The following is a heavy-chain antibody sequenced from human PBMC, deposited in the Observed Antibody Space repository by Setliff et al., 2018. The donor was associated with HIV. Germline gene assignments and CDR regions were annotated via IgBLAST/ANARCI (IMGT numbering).Heavy chain of an antibody. CDR3: TSRSDYVWGSYRHAFDI. CDR2: FGPEDGET. D-gene: IGHD3-16*02. CDR1: GYTLTELS. J-gene: IGHJ3*02. Sequence: ASVKVSCKVSGYTLTELSRHWVRQAPGKGLEWMGGFGPEDGETIYAQKFQGRVTMTEDISTDTAYMELRRLRSEDTAVYYCTSRSDYVWGSYRHAFDIWGQGTMVTVSS. V-gene: IGHV1-24*01.